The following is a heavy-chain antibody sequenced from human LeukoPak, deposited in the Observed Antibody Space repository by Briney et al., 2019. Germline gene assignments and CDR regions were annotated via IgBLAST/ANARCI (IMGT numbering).Heavy chain of an antibody. V-gene: IGHV3-7*01. D-gene: IGHD6-19*01. CDR3: ARQIAVAGTHRFDY. J-gene: IGHJ4*02. CDR2: IKQDGSEK. Sequence: GGSLRLSCAASGFTFSSCWMSWVRQAPGKGLEWVANIKQDGSEKYYVDSVKGRFTISRDNAKNSLYLQMNSLRAEDTAVYYCARQIAVAGTHRFDYWGQGTLVTVSS. CDR1: GFTFSSCW.